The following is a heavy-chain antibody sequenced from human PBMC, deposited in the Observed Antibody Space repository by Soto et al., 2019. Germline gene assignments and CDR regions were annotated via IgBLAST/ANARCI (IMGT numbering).Heavy chain of an antibody. CDR3: ARSRGGYFDY. V-gene: IGHV4-59*01. CDR1: GWSFSDYY. D-gene: IGHD3-16*01. J-gene: IGHJ4*02. Sequence: SETLSLTCAVYGWSFSDYYWSLIRQPPGKGLEWIGYIYYSGSTYYNPSLKSRVTISVDTSKNQFSLKLSSVTAADTAVYYCARSRGGYFDYWGQGTLVTVSS. CDR2: IYYSGST.